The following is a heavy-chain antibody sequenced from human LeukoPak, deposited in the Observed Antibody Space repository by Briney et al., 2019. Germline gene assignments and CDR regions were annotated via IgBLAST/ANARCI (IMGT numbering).Heavy chain of an antibody. CDR2: ITSSGSMI. Sequence: GGSLRLSCAASGFTFSSYEMNWVRQAPGKGLEWVSYITSSGSMIYYADSVKGRFTISRDNAKNSLYLQMNSLRAEDTAVYYCAREITGPYDQLDYWGQGTLVTVSS. CDR1: GFTFSSYE. CDR3: AREITGPYDQLDY. V-gene: IGHV3-48*03. D-gene: IGHD2-8*02. J-gene: IGHJ4*02.